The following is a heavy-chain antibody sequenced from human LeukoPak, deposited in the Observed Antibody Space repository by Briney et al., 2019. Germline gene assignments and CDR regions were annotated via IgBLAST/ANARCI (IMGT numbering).Heavy chain of an antibody. CDR1: GGSISSYY. J-gene: IGHJ4*02. CDR3: AREVGATGY. V-gene: IGHV4-59*01. CDR2: IYYSGST. D-gene: IGHD1-26*01. Sequence: SETLSLTCTVSGGSISSYYWSWIRQPPGKGLEWIGYIYYSGSTNYNPSLKSRVTISLDTSNNQFSLKLTSVTAADTAMYYCAREVGATGYWGQGTLVTVSS.